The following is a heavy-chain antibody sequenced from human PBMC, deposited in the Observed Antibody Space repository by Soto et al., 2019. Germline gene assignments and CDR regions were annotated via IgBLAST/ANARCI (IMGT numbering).Heavy chain of an antibody. V-gene: IGHV3-74*01. CDR3: ARDDLRRNEALDI. CDR1: GFTFSAFW. Sequence: VQLVESGGDFVQPGGSLRLSCEASGFTFSAFWMHWVRHVPGEGLMWISRTNKDGASSEYADSVKGRFSVSRDNAKNTMFLHMTGLRAEDPAVYYCARDDLRRNEALDIWGQGTVVTVSS. J-gene: IGHJ3*02. CDR2: TNKDGASS. D-gene: IGHD2-21*01.